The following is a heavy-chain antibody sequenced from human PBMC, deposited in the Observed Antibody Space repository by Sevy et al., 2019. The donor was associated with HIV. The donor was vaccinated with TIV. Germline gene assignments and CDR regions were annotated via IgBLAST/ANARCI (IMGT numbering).Heavy chain of an antibody. Sequence: GGSLRLSCAASGFTFSSYWMSWVRQAPGKGLEWVATMKEDGSERNYVDSVKGRFTISRDNAKNSLYLQMNSLRDEDTAVYYCVREGMGGYSYSLDCWGQGTLVTVSS. V-gene: IGHV3-7*01. J-gene: IGHJ4*02. CDR2: MKEDGSER. CDR1: GFTFSSYW. CDR3: VREGMGGYSYSLDC. D-gene: IGHD5-18*01.